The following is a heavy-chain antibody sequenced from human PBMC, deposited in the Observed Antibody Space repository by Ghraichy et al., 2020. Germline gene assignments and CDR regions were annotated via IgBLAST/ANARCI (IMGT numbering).Heavy chain of an antibody. CDR1: GDSISSYY. J-gene: IGHJ4*02. CDR3: ARGPNGNGYYTLDY. CDR2: THTSGST. Sequence: SETLSLTCTVSGDSISSYYWSWIRQPAGKGLEWIGRTHTSGSTNYNPSLKSRVTMSLDTSKNQLSLRLNSVTAADTAVYYCARGPNGNGYYTLDYWGQGTLVTVSS. D-gene: IGHD3-22*01. V-gene: IGHV4-4*07.